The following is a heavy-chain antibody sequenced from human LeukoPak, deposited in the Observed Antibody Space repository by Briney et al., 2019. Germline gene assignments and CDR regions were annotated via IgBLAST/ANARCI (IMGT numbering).Heavy chain of an antibody. CDR2: IKQDGSEK. D-gene: IGHD6-13*01. J-gene: IGHJ5*02. Sequence: GGSLRLSCGASGFTFSSYWMSWVRQAPGKGLEWVANIKQDGSEKYYVDSVKGRFTISRDNAKNSLYLQMNSLRAEDTAVYYCARVDSSSYNWFDPWGQGTLVTVSS. CDR3: ARVDSSSYNWFDP. V-gene: IGHV3-7*01. CDR1: GFTFSSYW.